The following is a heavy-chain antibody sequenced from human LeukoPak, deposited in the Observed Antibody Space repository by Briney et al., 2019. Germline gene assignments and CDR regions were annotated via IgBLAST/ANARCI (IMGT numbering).Heavy chain of an antibody. CDR1: GGTFSSYA. CDR2: IIPIFGTA. J-gene: IGHJ4*02. CDR3: ARGPFGVVINPFDY. D-gene: IGHD3-3*01. V-gene: IGHV1-69*01. Sequence: SVKVSCKASGGTFSSYAISWVRQAPGQGLEWMGGIIPIFGTANYAQKFQGRVTITADESTSTAYMELGSLRSEDTAVYYCARGPFGVVINPFDYWGQGTLVTVSS.